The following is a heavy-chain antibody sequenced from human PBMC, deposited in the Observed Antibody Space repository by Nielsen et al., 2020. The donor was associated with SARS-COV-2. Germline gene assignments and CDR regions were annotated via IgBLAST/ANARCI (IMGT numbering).Heavy chain of an antibody. D-gene: IGHD1-26*01. Sequence: GESLKISCSASGFTFTSYPLSWVRQAPGKGLEWVSSLSGSASTIHYADSVKGRFTISRDNSKNMVYLQMNSLRGDDTAVYFCAKVRQSGSYPYDAFDLWGQGTVVTVSS. CDR3: AKVRQSGSYPYDAFDL. CDR1: GFTFTSYP. V-gene: IGHV3-23*01. CDR2: LSGSASTI. J-gene: IGHJ3*01.